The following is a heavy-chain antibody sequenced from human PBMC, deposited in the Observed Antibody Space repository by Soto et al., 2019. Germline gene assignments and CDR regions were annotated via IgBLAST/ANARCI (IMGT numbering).Heavy chain of an antibody. CDR3: ARGGPSSSPMIVVVNPLDY. CDR2: FYHSGST. D-gene: IGHD3-22*01. CDR1: GGCISGGGYS. J-gene: IGHJ4*02. Sequence: PSETLSLTCAVSGGCISGGGYSWGWIRQPPGKGLEWIGYFYHSGSTYYNPSLKSRVTISVDRSKNQFSLKLSSVTAADTAVYYCARGGPSSSPMIVVVNPLDYWGQGTLVTVSS. V-gene: IGHV4-30-2*01.